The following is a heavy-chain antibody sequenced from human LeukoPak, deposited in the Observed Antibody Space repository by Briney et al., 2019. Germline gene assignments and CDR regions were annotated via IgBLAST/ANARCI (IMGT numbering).Heavy chain of an antibody. D-gene: IGHD3-9*01. CDR3: ARDKGYYDILTGSIAFDY. Sequence: ASVKVSCKAFGYTFTNYGISWVRQAPGQGLEWMGWISGYNGNTNYAQKLQGRVTMTTDTSTSTAYMELRSLRSDDTAVYYCARDKGYYDILTGSIAFDYWGQGTLVTVSS. J-gene: IGHJ4*02. CDR2: ISGYNGNT. V-gene: IGHV1-18*01. CDR1: GYTFTNYG.